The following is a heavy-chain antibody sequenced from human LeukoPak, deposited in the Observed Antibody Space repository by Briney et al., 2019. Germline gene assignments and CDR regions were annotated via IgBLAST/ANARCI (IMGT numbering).Heavy chain of an antibody. Sequence: SQTLSLTCTVSGGSISSGRYYWSWIRQPAGKGLEWIGRIYTSGSTNYNPPLKSRVTISVDTSKNQFSLKLSSVTAADTAVYYCAKTRDGSGRIDAFDIWGQGTMVTVSS. V-gene: IGHV4-61*02. CDR3: AKTRDGSGRIDAFDI. J-gene: IGHJ3*02. D-gene: IGHD3-10*01. CDR2: IYTSGST. CDR1: GGSISSGRYY.